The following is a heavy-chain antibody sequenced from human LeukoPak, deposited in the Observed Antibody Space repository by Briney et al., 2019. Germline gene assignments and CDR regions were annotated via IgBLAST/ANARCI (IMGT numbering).Heavy chain of an antibody. D-gene: IGHD2-2*01. CDR3: AKVYCSSTSCPYYYYYGMDV. CDR1: GFTFSDYY. V-gene: IGHV3-11*01. J-gene: IGHJ6*02. CDR2: ISSSGSTI. Sequence: GSLRLSCAASGFTFSDYYMSWIRQAPGKGLEWVSYISSSGSTIYYADSVKGRFTISRDNAKNSLYLQMNSLRAEDTAVYYCAKVYCSSTSCPYYYYYGMDVWGQGTTVTVSS.